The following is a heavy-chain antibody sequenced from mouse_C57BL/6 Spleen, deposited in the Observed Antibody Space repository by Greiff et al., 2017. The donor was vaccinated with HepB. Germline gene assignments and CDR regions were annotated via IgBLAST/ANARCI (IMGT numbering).Heavy chain of an antibody. CDR1: GYTFTSYW. J-gene: IGHJ1*03. Sequence: QVQLQQPGAELVRPGSSVKLSCKASGYTFTSYWMDWVKQRPGQGLEWIGNIYPSDSETHYNQKFKDKATLTVDKSSSTAYMQRSSLTSEDSAVYYWARRGYFPEGFFDVWGTGTTVTVSS. CDR2: IYPSDSET. CDR3: ARRGYFPEGFFDV. V-gene: IGHV1-61*01.